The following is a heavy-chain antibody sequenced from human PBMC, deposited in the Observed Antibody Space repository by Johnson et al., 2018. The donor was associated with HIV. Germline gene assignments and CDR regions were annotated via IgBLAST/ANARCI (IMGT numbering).Heavy chain of an antibody. CDR3: AREGGSIAAAGKDAFDI. CDR1: GFTFDEYG. J-gene: IGHJ3*02. V-gene: IGHV3-20*04. D-gene: IGHD6-13*01. Sequence: VQVVESGGGLVKPGGSLRLSCAASGFTFDEYGMSWVRQAPGKGLEWVSGINWNGGSTGYADSVKGRFTISRDNAKKSLYLQMNSLRAEDTAVYYCAREGGSIAAAGKDAFDIWGQGTMVTVSS. CDR2: INWNGGST.